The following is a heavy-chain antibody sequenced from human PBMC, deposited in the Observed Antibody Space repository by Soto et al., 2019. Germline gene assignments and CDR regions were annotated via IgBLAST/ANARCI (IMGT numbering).Heavy chain of an antibody. CDR2: ISWSSGRI. Sequence: EMQLVESGGGLVQPGMSLRLSCAASGFTFDDYAMYWVRQVPGKGLEWVSGISWSSGRIGYADSVKGRFTISRDNAKKSLYLQMNSLRPEDTALYYCTKARLWGGDGYNSYYYNAMDVWGQGTTVTVSS. J-gene: IGHJ6*02. D-gene: IGHD3-16*01. CDR3: TKARLWGGDGYNSYYYNAMDV. CDR1: GFTFDDYA. V-gene: IGHV3-9*01.